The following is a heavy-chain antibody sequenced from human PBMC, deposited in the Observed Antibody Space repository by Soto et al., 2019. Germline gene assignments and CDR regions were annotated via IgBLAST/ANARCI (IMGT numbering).Heavy chain of an antibody. V-gene: IGHV5-10-1*01. CDR2: IDPGDSYT. J-gene: IGHJ6*02. Sequence: GESLKISCKGSGYSFTSYWISWVRQMPGKGLEWMGTIDPGDSYTNYSPSFQGHVIISVDKSISTAYLQWSSLKASDTVMYYCARRKSLLTGGMDVWGQGTTVTVSS. CDR3: ARRKSLLTGGMDV. CDR1: GYSFTSYW. D-gene: IGHD2-8*01.